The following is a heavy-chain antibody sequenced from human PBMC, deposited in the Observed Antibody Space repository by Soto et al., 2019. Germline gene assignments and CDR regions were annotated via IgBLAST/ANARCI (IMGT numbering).Heavy chain of an antibody. CDR1: GFTFSSYA. V-gene: IGHV3-23*01. Sequence: EVQLLESGGGLVQPGGSLRLSCAASGFTFSSYAMSWVRQAPGKGLEWVSAISGSGGSTYYADSVKGRFTISRDNSKNTLYLQMNSLRAEDTAVYYCAKDSGPYSEYSSSSLQPDWGQGTLVTVSS. D-gene: IGHD6-6*01. CDR3: AKDSGPYSEYSSSSLQPD. J-gene: IGHJ4*02. CDR2: ISGSGGST.